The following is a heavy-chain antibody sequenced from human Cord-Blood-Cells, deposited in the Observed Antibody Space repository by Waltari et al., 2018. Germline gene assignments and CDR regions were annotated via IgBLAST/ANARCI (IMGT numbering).Heavy chain of an antibody. CDR2: IKSKTDGGTT. Sequence: EVQLVESGGGLVKPGGSLSLSCAASGFTFSNAWMSWVRQAPGKGLEWVGRIKSKTDGGTTNYAAPVKGRFTISRDDSKNTLYLQMNSLKTEDTAVYYCTHAVVPAATNWFDPWGQGTLVTVSS. CDR3: THAVVPAATNWFDP. D-gene: IGHD2-2*01. V-gene: IGHV3-15*01. CDR1: GFTFSNAW. J-gene: IGHJ5*02.